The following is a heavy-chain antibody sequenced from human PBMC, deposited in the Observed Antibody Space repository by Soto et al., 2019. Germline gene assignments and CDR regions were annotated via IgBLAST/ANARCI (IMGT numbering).Heavy chain of an antibody. CDR1: GGSISNYY. CDR3: ARASSWYGHMDV. V-gene: IGHV4-59*01. Sequence: SETLSLTCIVSGGSISNYYWSWIRQPPGKGLEWIGYIYYSGNTNYNPSLKSRVTISVDMSKSQFSLKLTSMTAADTAVYYCARASSWYGHMDVWGKGTTVTVSS. CDR2: IYYSGNT. D-gene: IGHD6-13*01. J-gene: IGHJ6*03.